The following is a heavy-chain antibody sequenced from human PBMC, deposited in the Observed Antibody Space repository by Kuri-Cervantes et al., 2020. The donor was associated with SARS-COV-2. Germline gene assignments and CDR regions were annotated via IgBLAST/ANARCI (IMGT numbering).Heavy chain of an antibody. D-gene: IGHD2-2*02. CDR2: MNPNSGGT. CDR3: ASRGCSSTSCYTYWFDP. V-gene: IGHV1-2*02. Sequence: ASVKVSCKASGYTFTSYDINWVRQATGQGLEWMGWMNPNSGGTNYAQKFQGRVTMTRDTSISTAYMELSRLRSDDTAVYYCASRGCSSTSCYTYWFDPWGQGTLVTVSS. CDR1: GYTFTSYD. J-gene: IGHJ5*02.